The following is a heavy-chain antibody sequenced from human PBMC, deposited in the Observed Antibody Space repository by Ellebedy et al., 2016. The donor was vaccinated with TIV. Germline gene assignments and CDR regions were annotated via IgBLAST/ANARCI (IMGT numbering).Heavy chain of an antibody. CDR1: GGSISSSSYY. CDR2: IYYSGST. V-gene: IGHV4-39*01. J-gene: IGHJ6*03. CDR3: ARLDLQRTYYYMDV. Sequence: GSLRLXCTVSGGSISSSSYYWGWIRQPPGKGLEWIGSIYYSGSTYYNPSLKSRVTISVDTSKNQFSLKLSSVTAADTAVYYCARLDLQRTYYYMDVWGKGTTVTVSS.